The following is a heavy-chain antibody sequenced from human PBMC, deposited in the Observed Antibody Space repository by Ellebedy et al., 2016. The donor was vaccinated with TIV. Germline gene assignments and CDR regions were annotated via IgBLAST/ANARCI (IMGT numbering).Heavy chain of an antibody. V-gene: IGHV3-74*01. CDR3: ARDYCSSTSCFPLDV. CDR1: GFTFSSYW. Sequence: GESLKISXAASGFTFSSYWMHWVRQAPGKGLVWVSRINSDGSSTSYADSVKGRFTISRDNAKNTLYLQMNSLRAEDTAVYYCARDYCSSTSCFPLDVWGKGTTVTVSS. J-gene: IGHJ6*04. D-gene: IGHD2-2*01. CDR2: INSDGSST.